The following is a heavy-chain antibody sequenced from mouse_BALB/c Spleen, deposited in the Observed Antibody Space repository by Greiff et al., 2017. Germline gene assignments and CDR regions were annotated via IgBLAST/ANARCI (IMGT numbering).Heavy chain of an antibody. CDR3: AREGAIYYGNYEAMDY. Sequence: VMLVESGPGLVAPSQSLSITCTVSGFSLTGYGVNWVRQPPGKGLEWLGMIWGDGSTDYNSALKSRLSISKDNSKSQVFLKMNSLQTDDTARYYCAREGAIYYGNYEAMDYWGQGTSVTVSS. CDR1: GFSLTGYG. D-gene: IGHD2-1*01. CDR2: IWGDGST. J-gene: IGHJ4*01. V-gene: IGHV2-6-7*01.